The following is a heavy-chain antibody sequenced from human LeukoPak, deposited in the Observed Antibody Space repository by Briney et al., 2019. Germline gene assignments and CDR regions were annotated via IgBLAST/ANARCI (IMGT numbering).Heavy chain of an antibody. CDR3: ARDQTGRATMPLYYYYYGMDV. J-gene: IGHJ6*02. V-gene: IGHV1-18*01. D-gene: IGHD5-24*01. Sequence: GASVKVSCKASGYTFTSYGISWVRQAPGQGLEWMGWISAYNGNTNYAQKLQGRVTMTTDTSTSTAYMELRSLRSDDTAVYYCARDQTGRATMPLYYYYYGMDVWGQGTTVTVSS. CDR1: GYTFTSYG. CDR2: ISAYNGNT.